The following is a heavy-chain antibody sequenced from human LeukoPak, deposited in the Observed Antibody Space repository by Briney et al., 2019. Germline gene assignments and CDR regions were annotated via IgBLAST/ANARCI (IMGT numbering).Heavy chain of an antibody. V-gene: IGHV4-4*07. CDR2: IYTSGST. CDR1: GGSISSYY. D-gene: IGHD3-22*01. CDR3: ARDAYYYDSSGYYYV. J-gene: IGHJ4*02. Sequence: SETLSLTCTVSGGSISSYYWSWIRQPAGKGLEWIGRIYTSGSTNYNPSLKSRVTMSVDTSKNQFSLKLSSVTAADTAVYYCARDAYYYDSSGYYYVWGQGTLVTVSS.